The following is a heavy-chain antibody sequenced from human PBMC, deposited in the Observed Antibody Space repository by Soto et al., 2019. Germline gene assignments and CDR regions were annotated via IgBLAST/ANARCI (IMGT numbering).Heavy chain of an antibody. Sequence: QVQLVESGGGVVQPGRSLRLSCAASGFTFSSYGMHWVRQAPGKGLEWVAVISYDGSNKYYADSVKGRFTISGDNSKNTLYLQMNSLRAEDTAVYYCAKDRRRYCSGGSCYLFDYWGQGTLVTVSS. V-gene: IGHV3-30*18. J-gene: IGHJ4*02. CDR1: GFTFSSYG. CDR2: ISYDGSNK. CDR3: AKDRRRYCSGGSCYLFDY. D-gene: IGHD2-15*01.